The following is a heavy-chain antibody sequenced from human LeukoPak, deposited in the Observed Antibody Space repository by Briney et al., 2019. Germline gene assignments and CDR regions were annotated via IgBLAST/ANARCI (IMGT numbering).Heavy chain of an antibody. D-gene: IGHD1-14*01. J-gene: IGHJ6*03. Sequence: SETLSLTCTVSGGSISSSSYYWGWIRQPPGKGLEWIGSIYYSGSTYYNPSLKSRVTISVDTSKNQFSLKLSSVTAADTAVYYCARAVSPGYYYYYYYMDVWGKGTTVTVSS. V-gene: IGHV4-39*07. CDR2: IYYSGST. CDR3: ARAVSPGYYYYYYYMDV. CDR1: GGSISSSSYY.